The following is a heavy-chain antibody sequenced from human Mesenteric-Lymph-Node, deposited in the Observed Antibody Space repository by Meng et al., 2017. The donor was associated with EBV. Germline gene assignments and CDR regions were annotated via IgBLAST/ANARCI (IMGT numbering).Heavy chain of an antibody. J-gene: IGHJ5*02. Sequence: QVQLQEPGPGLVQPSQTLSLTCVVSGGSFSSGAYYWSWLRQPPGKGLEWIGNIYYGAPTYYNPSLKSRVTISVDTSRNQFSLKLSSVTAADTAVYYCASRDFGENWFDPWGQGTLVTVSS. D-gene: IGHD3-10*01. CDR3: ASRDFGENWFDP. CDR1: GGSFSSGAYY. V-gene: IGHV4-30-4*01. CDR2: IYYGAPT.